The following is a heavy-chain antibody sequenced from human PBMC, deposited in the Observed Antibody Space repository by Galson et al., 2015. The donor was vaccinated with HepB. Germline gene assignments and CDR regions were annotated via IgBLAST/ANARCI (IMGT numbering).Heavy chain of an antibody. V-gene: IGHV3-23*01. CDR1: GFTFSSYA. D-gene: IGHD3-10*01. CDR2: ISGSDGST. J-gene: IGHJ6*03. Sequence: SLRLSCAASGFTFSSYAMSWVRQAPGKGLEWVSAISGSDGSTYYADSVKGRFTIPRDNSKNTLYLQMNSLRAEDTAVYYCAKTHGSGSYYFPYYYYYYMDVWGKGTTVTVSS. CDR3: AKTHGSGSYYFPYYYYYYMDV.